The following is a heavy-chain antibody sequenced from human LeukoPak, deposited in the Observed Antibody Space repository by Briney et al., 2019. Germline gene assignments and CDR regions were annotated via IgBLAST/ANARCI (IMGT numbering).Heavy chain of an antibody. V-gene: IGHV3-23*01. D-gene: IGHD2-2*01. J-gene: IGHJ4*02. CDR3: AKGPATRRYIAVVPAAPDY. CDR1: GFTFSSYA. Sequence: GGSLRLSCAASGFTFSSYAMSWVRQAPGKGLEWVSAISGSGGSTYYADSVKGRFTISRDNSKNTLYLQMNSLRAEDTAVYYCAKGPATRRYIAVVPAAPDYWGQGTLVTVSS. CDR2: ISGSGGST.